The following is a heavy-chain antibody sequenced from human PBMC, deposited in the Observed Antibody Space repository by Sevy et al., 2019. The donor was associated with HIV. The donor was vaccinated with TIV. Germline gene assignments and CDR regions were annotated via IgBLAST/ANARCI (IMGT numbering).Heavy chain of an antibody. J-gene: IGHJ5*02. V-gene: IGHV3-23*01. Sequence: GGSLRLSCAASGFTFSSYAMSWVRQAPGKGLEWVSAISGSGGSTYYADSVKGRFTISRDNSKNTLYLQMNSLRAEDTAVYYCAKDWGIYSSGWYSHNRFDPWGQGTLVTVSS. D-gene: IGHD6-19*01. CDR3: AKDWGIYSSGWYSHNRFDP. CDR2: ISGSGGST. CDR1: GFTFSSYA.